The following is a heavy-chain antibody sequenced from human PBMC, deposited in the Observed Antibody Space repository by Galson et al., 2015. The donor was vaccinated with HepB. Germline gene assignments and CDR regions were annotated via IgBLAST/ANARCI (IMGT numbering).Heavy chain of an antibody. CDR2: IYSGGST. D-gene: IGHD5-12*01. CDR1: GFTVSSNY. Sequence: SLRLSCAASGFTVSSNYMSWVRQAPGKGLEWVSVIYSGGSTYYADSVKGRFTISRHNSKNTLYLQMNSLRAEDTAVYYCARVRLYSGYDYSLGMDVWGQGTTVTVSS. J-gene: IGHJ6*02. CDR3: ARVRLYSGYDYSLGMDV. V-gene: IGHV3-53*04.